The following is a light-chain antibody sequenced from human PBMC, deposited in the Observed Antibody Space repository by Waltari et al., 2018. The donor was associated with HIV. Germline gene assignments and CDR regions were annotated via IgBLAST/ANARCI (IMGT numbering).Light chain of an antibody. J-gene: IGLJ3*02. CDR1: RSDIGAYDS. V-gene: IGLV2-8*01. CDR3: SSYGDSLRVL. Sequence: QSALTQPPSASGSLGQSVTLSCTGSRSDIGAYDSVSWFQQHPRSAPKPLLCEVTRRPSTVSDRFSGSRSGSTAFLTVAGLQPDDEATYFCSSYGDSLRVLFGGGTNVTVL. CDR2: EVT.